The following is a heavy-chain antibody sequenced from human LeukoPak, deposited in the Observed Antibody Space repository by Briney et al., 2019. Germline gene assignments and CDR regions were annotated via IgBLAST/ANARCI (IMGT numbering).Heavy chain of an antibody. J-gene: IGHJ4*02. V-gene: IGHV3-15*01. CDR2: IKSKTDGGTT. CDR3: TPVGFYYDSSPSGN. D-gene: IGHD3-22*01. Sequence: GGPLTLSCAASGFNFSNAWMSGVRDAPGGGLEWFGHIKSKTDGGTTVYAAPVKGRFIISRDDSKNTLYLQINSLKTDDTAVYYCTPVGFYYDSSPSGNWGQGTLVTVSS. CDR1: GFNFSNAW.